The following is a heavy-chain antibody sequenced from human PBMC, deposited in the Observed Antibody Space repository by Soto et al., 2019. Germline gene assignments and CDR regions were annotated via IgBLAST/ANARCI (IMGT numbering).Heavy chain of an antibody. V-gene: IGHV3-21*01. D-gene: IGHD2-2*01. CDR1: GFTFSSYS. Sequence: PGGSLRLSCAASGFTFSSYSMNWVRQAPGKGLEWVSSISSSSSYIYYADSVKGRFTISRDNAKNSLYLQMNSLRAEDTAVYYCARRHLTSLYTGLGYCSSTSCYPYYYYYMDVWGKGTTVTVSS. CDR2: ISSSSSYI. CDR3: ARRHLTSLYTGLGYCSSTSCYPYYYYYMDV. J-gene: IGHJ6*03.